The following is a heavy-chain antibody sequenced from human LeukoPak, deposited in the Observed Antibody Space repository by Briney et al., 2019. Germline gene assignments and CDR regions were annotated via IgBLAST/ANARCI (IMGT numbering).Heavy chain of an antibody. V-gene: IGHV3-48*03. J-gene: IGHJ5*02. CDR2: ISSSGGTI. CDR1: GFIFSSYE. D-gene: IGHD2-15*01. Sequence: PGGSLRLSCAASGFIFSSYEMNWVRQAPGKGLEWVSYISSSGGTIYYADSVKGRFTISRDNAKNSLYLQMNSLRAEDTAVYYCAREGSCSGGSCYSYNWFDPWGQGTLVTVSP. CDR3: AREGSCSGGSCYSYNWFDP.